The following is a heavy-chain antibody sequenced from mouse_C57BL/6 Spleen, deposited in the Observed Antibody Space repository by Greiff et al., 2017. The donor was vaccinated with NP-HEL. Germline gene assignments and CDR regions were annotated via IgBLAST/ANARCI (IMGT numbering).Heavy chain of an antibody. Sequence: EVQVVESGGGLVKPGGSLKLSCAASGFTFSDYGMHWVRQAPEKGLEWVAYISSGSSTIYYADTVKGRFTISRDNAKNTLFLQMTSLRSEDTAMYYCARPGIYYDYDEGLAYWGQGTLVTVAA. CDR3: ARPGIYYDYDEGLAY. CDR1: GFTFSDYG. J-gene: IGHJ3*01. D-gene: IGHD2-4*01. CDR2: ISSGSSTI. V-gene: IGHV5-17*01.